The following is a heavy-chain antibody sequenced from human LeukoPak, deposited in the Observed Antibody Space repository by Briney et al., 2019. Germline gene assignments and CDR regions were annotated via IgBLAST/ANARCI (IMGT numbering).Heavy chain of an antibody. J-gene: IGHJ4*02. CDR1: AYSIISGYY. CDR3: ARGGMATILFDY. V-gene: IGHV4-38-2*02. D-gene: IGHD5-24*01. Sequence: SEPLSLTCTVSAYSIISGYYWGWIRQPPGKGLGWIGSIFHSGNSYYNPSLKSRVTMSVDTSKNQFSLNLSSMTAAYTAVYYCARGGMATILFDYWGQGTLVTVSS. CDR2: IFHSGNS.